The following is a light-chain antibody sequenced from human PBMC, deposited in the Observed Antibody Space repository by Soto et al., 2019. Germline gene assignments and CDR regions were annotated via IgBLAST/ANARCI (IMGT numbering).Light chain of an antibody. CDR2: KAS. Sequence: DIQMTQSPSTLSASVGDRVTITCRASQSISSWLAWYQQKPGKAPKLLIYKASSIGSGVPSRFSGSGSGTEFTISISSLQPVDVDTCHCQQNKSLFTFGQGTKLEIK. CDR3: QQNKSLFT. V-gene: IGKV1-5*03. CDR1: QSISSW. J-gene: IGKJ2*01.